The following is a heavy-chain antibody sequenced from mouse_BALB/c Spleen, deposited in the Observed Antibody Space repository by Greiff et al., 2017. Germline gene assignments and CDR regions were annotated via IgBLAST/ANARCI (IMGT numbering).Heavy chain of an antibody. D-gene: IGHD1-1*01. CDR2: IRNKANGYTT. J-gene: IGHJ1*01. Sequence: EVQLVESGGGLVQPGGSLRLSCATSGFTFTDYYMSWVRQPPGKALEWLGFIRNKANGYTTEYSASVKGRFTISRDNSQSILYLQMNTLRAEDSATYYCARDKVLRGYFDVWGAGTTVTVSS. CDR1: GFTFTDYY. CDR3: ARDKVLRGYFDV. V-gene: IGHV7-3*02.